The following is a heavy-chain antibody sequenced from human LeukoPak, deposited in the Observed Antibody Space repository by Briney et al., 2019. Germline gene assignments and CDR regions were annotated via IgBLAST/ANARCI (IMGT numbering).Heavy chain of an antibody. CDR3: LGYYSGSPN. CDR1: GFTFSYSW. D-gene: IGHD3-10*01. Sequence: GGSLRLSCAASGFTFSYSWMHWVRQAPAKGLVWVSRISSDGRTTHYADSVKGRFTISRDSAKSTLFLQMNDLRAEDTAVYYCLGYYSGSPNWGQGTLVTVSS. CDR2: ISSDGRTT. J-gene: IGHJ4*02. V-gene: IGHV3-74*01.